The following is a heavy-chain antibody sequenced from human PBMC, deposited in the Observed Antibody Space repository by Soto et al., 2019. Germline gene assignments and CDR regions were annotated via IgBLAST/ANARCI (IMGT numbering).Heavy chain of an antibody. CDR2: INHSGST. J-gene: IGHJ3*02. D-gene: IGHD2-21*02. CDR3: ARAVVVVTAIPADAFDI. V-gene: IGHV4-34*01. CDR1: GGSFSGYY. Sequence: KQSQTLSLTCAVYGGSFSGYYWSWIRQPPGKGLAWIGEINHSGSTNYNPSLKSRVTISGDTSKNQFSLKLSSVTAADTAVYYCARAVVVVTAIPADAFDIWGQGTMVTVS.